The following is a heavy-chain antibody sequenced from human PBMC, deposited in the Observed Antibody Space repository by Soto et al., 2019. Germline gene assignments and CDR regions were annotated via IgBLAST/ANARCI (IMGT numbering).Heavy chain of an antibody. Sequence: PGGSLRLSCAASGFTFSDYPMHWVRQAPGKGLEWVAVISYDGSNKYYADSVKGRFTISRDNSKNTLYVQMNSLRAEDTAVYYCARERYYFDYWGQGTLVTVSS. CDR1: GFTFSDYP. J-gene: IGHJ4*02. CDR3: ARERYYFDY. CDR2: ISYDGSNK. V-gene: IGHV3-30-3*01.